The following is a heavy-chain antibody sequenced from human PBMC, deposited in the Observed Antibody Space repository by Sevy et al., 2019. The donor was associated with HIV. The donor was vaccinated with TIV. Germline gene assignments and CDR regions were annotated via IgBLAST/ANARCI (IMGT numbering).Heavy chain of an antibody. Sequence: GGSLRLSCAASGFILSNYGMHWVRQAPGKGLEWVAVIWRDGTNKFYADSVKGRFTLSRDDSKSTLFLQMNSLRADDTAIYYGAREQGPFDAFDIWGQGTMVTVSS. J-gene: IGHJ3*02. CDR3: AREQGPFDAFDI. V-gene: IGHV3-33*01. CDR1: GFILSNYG. CDR2: IWRDGTNK.